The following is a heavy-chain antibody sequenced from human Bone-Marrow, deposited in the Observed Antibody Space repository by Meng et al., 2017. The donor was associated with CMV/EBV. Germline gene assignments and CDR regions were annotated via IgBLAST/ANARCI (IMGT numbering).Heavy chain of an antibody. CDR2: ISGSGGST. D-gene: IGHD2-2*01. CDR3: AKDQGYCSSTSCNYYYYYGMDV. V-gene: IGHV3-23*01. Sequence: GGSLRLSCAASGFTFSSYAMSWVRQAPGKGLEWVSAISGSGGSTYYADAVKGRFTISRDNSKNTLYLQMNSLRAEDTAVYYCAKDQGYCSSTSCNYYYYYGMDVWGQGPTVNVSS. CDR1: GFTFSSYA. J-gene: IGHJ6*02.